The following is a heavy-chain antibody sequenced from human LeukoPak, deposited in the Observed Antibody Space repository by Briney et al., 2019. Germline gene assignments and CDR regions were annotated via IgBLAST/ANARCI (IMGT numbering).Heavy chain of an antibody. CDR2: IYYSGST. V-gene: IGHV4-59*01. CDR1: GGSISNYY. D-gene: IGHD6-13*01. Sequence: SETLSLTCTVSGGSISNYYWSWIRQPPGKGLEWIGFIYYSGSTNYNPSLKSRVTISVDTSKNQFSLKLSSVTAADTAVYYCARDTYSTASGLNYYYYMDVWGKGTTVIVSS. J-gene: IGHJ6*03. CDR3: ARDTYSTASGLNYYYYMDV.